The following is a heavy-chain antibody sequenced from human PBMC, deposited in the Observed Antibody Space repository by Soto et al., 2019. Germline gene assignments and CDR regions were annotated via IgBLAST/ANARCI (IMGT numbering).Heavy chain of an antibody. J-gene: IGHJ6*02. Sequence: QVQLVQSGAEVKKPGSSVKVSCKASGGTFSSYAISWVRQAPGQGLEWMGGIIPIFGTANYAQQFQGRDTITADESTIIAYMELSSLRSEDTAVYYCASSRAKESVGYGSGGSCRYGMYVWGQGTTVTVSS. CDR1: GGTFSSYA. CDR3: ASSRAKESVGYGSGGSCRYGMYV. D-gene: IGHD2-15*01. CDR2: IIPIFGTA. V-gene: IGHV1-69*01.